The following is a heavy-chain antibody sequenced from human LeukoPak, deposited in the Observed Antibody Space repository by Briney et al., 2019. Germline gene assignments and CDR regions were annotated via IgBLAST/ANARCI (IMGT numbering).Heavy chain of an antibody. D-gene: IGHD3-16*02. V-gene: IGHV4-34*01. CDR2: IDHSGST. CDR3: AREARGTLRLGELSLPFDY. J-gene: IGHJ4*02. Sequence: PSETLSLTCGVSGWTFSNFFWNWIRQTPGKGLEWIGQIDHSGSTGYNSSLKSRVTISVDTSKTHFSLNLTSVTAADTAVYYCAREARGTLRLGELSLPFDYWGQGTLVTVSS. CDR1: GWTFSNFF.